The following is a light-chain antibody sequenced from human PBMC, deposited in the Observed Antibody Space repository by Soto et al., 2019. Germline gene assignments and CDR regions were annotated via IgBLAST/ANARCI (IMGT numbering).Light chain of an antibody. Sequence: ETVFTHSPGTLSLSPGERATLSCRASQSVSSSHLTWYQQKPGQAPRLLIYGASSRATGIPDRFSCSGSGTDFSLTISRLEPEDFALYYCQQFASSPWTFGQGIKVDIK. CDR2: GAS. V-gene: IGKV3-20*01. J-gene: IGKJ1*01. CDR3: QQFASSPWT. CDR1: QSVSSSH.